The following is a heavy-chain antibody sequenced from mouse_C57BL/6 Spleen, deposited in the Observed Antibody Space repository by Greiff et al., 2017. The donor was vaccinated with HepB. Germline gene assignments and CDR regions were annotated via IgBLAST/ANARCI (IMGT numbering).Heavy chain of an antibody. CDR3: ARILITTVVATDFDV. CDR1: GFSLTSYG. V-gene: IGHV2-2*01. D-gene: IGHD1-1*01. CDR2: IWSGGST. Sequence: QVQLQQSGPGLVQPSQSLSITCTVSGFSLTSYGVHWVRQSPGKGLEWLGVIWSGGSTDYNAAFISRLSISKDNSKSQVFFKMNSLQADDTAIYYCARILITTVVATDFDVWGTGTTVTVSS. J-gene: IGHJ1*03.